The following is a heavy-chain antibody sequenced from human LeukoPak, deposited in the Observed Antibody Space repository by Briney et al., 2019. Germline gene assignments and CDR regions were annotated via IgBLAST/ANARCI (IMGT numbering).Heavy chain of an antibody. CDR3: ARNYYYDSSGYYYPYYGMDV. Sequence: GGSLRLSCAASGFTFSDYYMSWIRQAPGKGLEWVSYISSRSSYTKYADSVKGRFTISRDNAKNSLYLQMNSLRAEDTAVYYCARNYYYDSSGYYYPYYGMDVWGQGTTVTVSS. V-gene: IGHV3-11*03. CDR1: GFTFSDYY. D-gene: IGHD3-22*01. J-gene: IGHJ6*02. CDR2: ISSRSSYT.